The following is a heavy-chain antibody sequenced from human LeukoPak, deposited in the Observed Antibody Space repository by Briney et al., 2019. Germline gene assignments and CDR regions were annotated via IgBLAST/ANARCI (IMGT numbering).Heavy chain of an antibody. CDR2: INPNSGGT. Sequence: GASVKVSCKASGYTFTGYYMHWVRQAPGQGLEWMGRINPNSGGTNYAQKFQGRVTITTDESTSTAYMELSSLRSEDTAVYYCARPGSPHYDSSGYSNFDYWGQGTLVTVSS. CDR1: GYTFTGYY. V-gene: IGHV1-2*06. CDR3: ARPGSPHYDSSGYSNFDY. J-gene: IGHJ4*02. D-gene: IGHD3-22*01.